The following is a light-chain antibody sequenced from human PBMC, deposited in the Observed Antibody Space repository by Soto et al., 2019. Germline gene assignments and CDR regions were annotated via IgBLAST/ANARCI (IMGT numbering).Light chain of an antibody. CDR2: GAS. Sequence: EIVMTQTPATLSVSPGERATLSCRASQSVSSNLAWYQQKPGQAPRLLIYGASTRATGIPARLSGSGSGTEFTLTIKGMQTEDYGEEYCKQHANWPLTYGGGTKVAIK. J-gene: IGKJ4*01. CDR3: KQHANWPLT. CDR1: QSVSSN. V-gene: IGKV3-15*01.